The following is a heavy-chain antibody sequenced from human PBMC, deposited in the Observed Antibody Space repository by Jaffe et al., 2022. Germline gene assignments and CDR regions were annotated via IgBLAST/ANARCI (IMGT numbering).Heavy chain of an antibody. Sequence: QVQLVESGGGVVQPGGSLRLSCAASGFTFSSYGMHWVRQAPGKGLEWVAFIRYDGSNKYYADSVKGRFTISRDNSKNTLYLQMNSLRAEDTAVYYCAKDRYRITMVQGMGGHYMDVWGKGTTVTVSS. CDR1: GFTFSSYG. CDR3: AKDRYRITMVQGMGGHYMDV. CDR2: IRYDGSNK. V-gene: IGHV3-30*02. J-gene: IGHJ6*03. D-gene: IGHD3-10*01.